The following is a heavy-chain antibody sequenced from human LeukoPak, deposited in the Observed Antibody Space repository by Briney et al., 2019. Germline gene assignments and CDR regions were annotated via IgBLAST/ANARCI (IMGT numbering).Heavy chain of an antibody. D-gene: IGHD2/OR15-2a*01. V-gene: IGHV3-23*01. CDR2: ISGSGGST. CDR1: GFTFSSYA. Sequence: PGGSLRLSCAASGFTFSSYAMSSVRQAPGKGLEWVSAISGSGGSTYYADSVKGRFTISRDNSKNTLYLQMNSLRAEDTAVYYCARERGPLSSFDYWGQGTLVTVSS. J-gene: IGHJ4*02. CDR3: ARERGPLSSFDY.